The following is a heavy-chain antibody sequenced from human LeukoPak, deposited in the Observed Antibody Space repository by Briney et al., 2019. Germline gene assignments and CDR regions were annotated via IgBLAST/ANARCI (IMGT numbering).Heavy chain of an antibody. CDR2: ISFDGNYK. J-gene: IGHJ4*02. Sequence: PGGSLRLSCAASGFTFSHCGMHWVRQAPGKGLERVAVISFDGNYKYYADSVKGRFTVSRDDSKNTLYLQMNGLRAEDTAVYYCARDAALGEQYYFDYWGQGTLVTVSS. CDR3: ARDAALGEQYYFDY. D-gene: IGHD1/OR15-1a*01. V-gene: IGHV3-33*01. CDR1: GFTFSHCG.